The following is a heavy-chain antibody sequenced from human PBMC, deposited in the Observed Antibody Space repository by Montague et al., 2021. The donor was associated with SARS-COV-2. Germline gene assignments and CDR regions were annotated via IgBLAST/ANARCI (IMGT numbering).Heavy chain of an antibody. CDR2: IYYSGST. Sequence: SETLSLTCTVSGGSISSSSYYWGWIRQPPGKGLEWIGSIYYSGSTYYXPSLKSRVTISVDTSKDQFSLKLSSVTAADTAVYYCARHDDILTTYYYYYGMDVWGQGTTVIVSS. V-gene: IGHV4-39*01. D-gene: IGHD3-9*01. J-gene: IGHJ6*02. CDR1: GGSISSSSYY. CDR3: ARHDDILTTYYYYYGMDV.